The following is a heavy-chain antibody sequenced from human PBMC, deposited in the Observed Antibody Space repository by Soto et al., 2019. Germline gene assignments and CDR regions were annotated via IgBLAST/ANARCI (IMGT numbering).Heavy chain of an antibody. Sequence: QVQLQESGPGLVRPSQTLSLTCTVSGGSISYDHYHWTWIRQPPGKGLEWIGYIHYSGSVFYNPSLQSRLSMSVDTSKNLFSLKLSSVTVADTAVYFCAREDDGGDRDYYGLDVWGQGTTVTVSS. J-gene: IGHJ6*02. CDR1: GGSISYDHYH. V-gene: IGHV4-30-4*01. D-gene: IGHD2-21*02. CDR3: AREDDGGDRDYYGLDV. CDR2: IHYSGSV.